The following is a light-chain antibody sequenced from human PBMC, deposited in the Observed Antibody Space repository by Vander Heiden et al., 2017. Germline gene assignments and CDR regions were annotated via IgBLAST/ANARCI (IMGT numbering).Light chain of an antibody. Sequence: QYALTQPASVSGSPGQSITISCTGTSSDIGGYNYVSWYQQHPGKATKLMIYDVSNRPSGVSTRFSGSKSGSSASLTISGLQAEDEADYYCSSYTSSTTLVFGTGTKVTVL. CDR2: DVS. CDR1: SSDIGGYNY. V-gene: IGLV2-14*03. J-gene: IGLJ1*01. CDR3: SSYTSSTTLV.